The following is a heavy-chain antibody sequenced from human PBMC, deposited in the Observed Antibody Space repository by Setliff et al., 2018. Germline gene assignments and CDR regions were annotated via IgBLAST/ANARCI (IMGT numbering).Heavy chain of an antibody. CDR1: GGSISSSSYY. Sequence: TSETLSLTCTVSGGSISSSSYYWGWIRKPPGKGLEWIGGIYYSGSTYYNPSLKSRVTISVDTSKNQFSLKLSSVTAADTAVYYCARGYSGYDYLKPFDYWGQGTLFTVSS. D-gene: IGHD5-12*01. V-gene: IGHV4-39*01. CDR2: IYYSGST. J-gene: IGHJ4*02. CDR3: ARGYSGYDYLKPFDY.